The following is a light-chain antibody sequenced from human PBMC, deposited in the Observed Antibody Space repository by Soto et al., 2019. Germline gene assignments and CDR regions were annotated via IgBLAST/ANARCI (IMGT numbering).Light chain of an antibody. V-gene: IGKV1-39*01. CDR3: QQTYKTPLT. J-gene: IGKJ1*01. CDR1: QSISNY. Sequence: DIQMTQSPSSLSASVGERVTITCRASQSISNYLNWYQQRPGKAPKLLIYLASSLSSGVPSKFSGSGSGTDFTLTISVLQPEDSATYYCQQTYKTPLTFGQGTKVEIK. CDR2: LAS.